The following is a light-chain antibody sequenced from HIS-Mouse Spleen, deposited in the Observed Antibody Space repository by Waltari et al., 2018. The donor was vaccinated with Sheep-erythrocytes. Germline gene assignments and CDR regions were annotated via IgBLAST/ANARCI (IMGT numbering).Light chain of an antibody. J-gene: IGKJ2*01. V-gene: IGKV1-6*01. CDR3: LQDYNYPYT. Sequence: AIQMTQSPSSLSASVGDRVTITCRASQGIRNDLGWYQQKPGKAPKLLIYAASSLQSGVPARFGGSGSGTDFTLTISSLQPEDCATYYCLQDYNYPYTFGQGTKLEIK. CDR2: AAS. CDR1: QGIRND.